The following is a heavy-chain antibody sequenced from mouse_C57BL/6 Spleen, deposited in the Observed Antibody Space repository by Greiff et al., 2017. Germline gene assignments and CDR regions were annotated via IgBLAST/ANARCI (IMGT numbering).Heavy chain of an antibody. Sequence: EVMLVESGGDLVKPGGSLKLSCAASGFTFSSYGMSWVRQTPDKRLEWVATISSGGSYTYYPDSVKGRFTISRDNAKNTLYLQMSSLKSEDTAMYYCARHHYDYGYFDYWGQGTTRTVSS. D-gene: IGHD2-4*01. CDR1: GFTFSSYG. J-gene: IGHJ2*01. CDR3: ARHHYDYGYFDY. V-gene: IGHV5-6*01. CDR2: ISSGGSYT.